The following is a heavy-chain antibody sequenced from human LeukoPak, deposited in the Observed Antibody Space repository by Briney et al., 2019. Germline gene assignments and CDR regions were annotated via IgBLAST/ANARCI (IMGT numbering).Heavy chain of an antibody. J-gene: IGHJ6*02. V-gene: IGHV3-74*01. Sequence: PGGSLRLSCAASGFTFSSYWMHGVRQAPGKGLVWVSRINSDGTTTNYADSVKGRFTISRDNAKNTLFLQMNSLRAEDTAVYYCARGNYYAMDVWGQGTTVTVSS. CDR1: GFTFSSYW. CDR3: ARGNYYAMDV. CDR2: INSDGTTT.